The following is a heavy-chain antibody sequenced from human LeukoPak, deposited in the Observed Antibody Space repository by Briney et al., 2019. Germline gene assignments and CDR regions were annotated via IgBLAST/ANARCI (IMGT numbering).Heavy chain of an antibody. J-gene: IGHJ4*02. CDR1: GYTFTGYY. D-gene: IGHD3-22*01. CDR2: INPNSGGT. Sequence: GASVKVSCKASGYTFTGYYMHWVRQAPGEGLEWMGWINPNSGGTNYAQKFQGRVTMTRDTSISTAYMELSRLKSDDTAVYYCAGIIAYYYDSSAAKYFDYWGQGTLVTVSS. CDR3: AGIIAYYYDSSAAKYFDY. V-gene: IGHV1-2*02.